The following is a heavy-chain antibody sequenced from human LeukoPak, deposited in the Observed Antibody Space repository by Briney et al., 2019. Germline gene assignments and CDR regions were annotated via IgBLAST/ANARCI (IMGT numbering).Heavy chain of an antibody. D-gene: IGHD3-10*01. CDR3: ARVGDYYYGSGSYQSGFDY. CDR1: GYTFTRYG. Sequence: ASVKVSCKASGYTFTRYGIGWVRQAPGQGPEWVGWISAYNGNTNYEQKFQGRVTMTTDTSTSTAYMELRSLRSDDTAVYYCARVGDYYYGSGSYQSGFDYWGQGTLVTVSS. CDR2: ISAYNGNT. J-gene: IGHJ4*02. V-gene: IGHV1-18*01.